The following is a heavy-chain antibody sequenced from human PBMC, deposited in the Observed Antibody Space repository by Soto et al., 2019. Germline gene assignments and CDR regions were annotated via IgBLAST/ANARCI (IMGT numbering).Heavy chain of an antibody. J-gene: IGHJ4*02. Sequence: SETLSLTCAVYGGSFSGYYWSWIRQPPGKGLEWIGEINHSGSTNYNPSLKSRVTISVDTSKNQFSLKLSSVTAADTAVYYCARGSVVVVAATGGPFDYWGQGTLVTVSS. V-gene: IGHV4-34*01. CDR3: ARGSVVVVAATGGPFDY. D-gene: IGHD2-15*01. CDR1: GGSFSGYY. CDR2: INHSGST.